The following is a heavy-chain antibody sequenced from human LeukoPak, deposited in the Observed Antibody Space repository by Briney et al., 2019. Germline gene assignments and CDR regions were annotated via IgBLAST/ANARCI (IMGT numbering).Heavy chain of an antibody. CDR3: ARDVPYGDYTQPTDAFDI. V-gene: IGHV3-33*01. CDR1: GFTFSSYG. D-gene: IGHD4-17*01. J-gene: IGHJ3*02. Sequence: GGSLRLSCAASGFTFSSYGMHWVRQAPGKGLEWVAVIWYDGSNKYYADSVKGRFTISRDNSKNTLYLQMNSLRAEDTAVYYCARDVPYGDYTQPTDAFDIWGQGTMVTVSS. CDR2: IWYDGSNK.